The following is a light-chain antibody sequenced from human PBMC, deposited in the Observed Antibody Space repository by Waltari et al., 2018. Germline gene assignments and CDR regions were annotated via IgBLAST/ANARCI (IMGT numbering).Light chain of an antibody. V-gene: IGLV2-14*01. J-gene: IGLJ2*01. CDR1: TSDICGYNY. Sequence: QSALTQPASVSGSPRQSITISCTGTTSDICGYNYASWYHQHPGRAPKLIIYDASKRPSGVSVRFSGSKSGNTASLTISGLQAEDEADYYCSSYTRVSASVVFGGGTKLTVL. CDR3: SSYTRVSASVV. CDR2: DAS.